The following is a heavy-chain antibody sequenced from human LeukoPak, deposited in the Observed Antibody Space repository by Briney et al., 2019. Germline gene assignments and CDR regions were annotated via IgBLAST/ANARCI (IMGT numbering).Heavy chain of an antibody. CDR1: GGSISSYY. V-gene: IGHV4-4*09. J-gene: IGHJ5*02. D-gene: IGHD1-14*01. Sequence: SETLSLTCTVSGGSISSYYWSWIRQPPGKGLEWIGYIYTSGSTNYNPSLQSRVTISVDTSKNQFSLKLSSVTAADTAVYYCARHEEVPGPGWFDPWGQGTLVTVSS. CDR3: ARHEEVPGPGWFDP. CDR2: IYTSGST.